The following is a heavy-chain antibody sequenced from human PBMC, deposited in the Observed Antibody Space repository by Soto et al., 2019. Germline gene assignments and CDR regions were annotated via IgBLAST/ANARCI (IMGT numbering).Heavy chain of an antibody. Sequence: ASVKVSCKASGYSFTDYHIHWVRKAPGQGLEWLGRINPKSGGTSTAQKFQGWVTMTRDRSISTVYMELTRLRSDDTAVYFCARGHSTDCSNGVCSFFYNHEMDVWGQGTTVTVSS. CDR2: INPKSGGT. D-gene: IGHD2-8*01. CDR3: ARGHSTDCSNGVCSFFYNHEMDV. CDR1: GYSFTDYH. V-gene: IGHV1-2*04. J-gene: IGHJ6*02.